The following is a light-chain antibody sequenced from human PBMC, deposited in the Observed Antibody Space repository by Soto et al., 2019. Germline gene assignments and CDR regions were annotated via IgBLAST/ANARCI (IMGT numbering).Light chain of an antibody. CDR2: DAS. CDR1: QSVSSSY. CDR3: QQSGRSSPKYT. V-gene: IGKV3-20*01. Sequence: EIVLTQSPGTLSLSPGERATLSCRASQSVSSSYLAWYQQKPGQAPRLLLYDASSRATDIPDRFSGSGSGTDFTLTISRREPEDFAAYYRQQSGRSSPKYTFGQGTKLEIK. J-gene: IGKJ2*01.